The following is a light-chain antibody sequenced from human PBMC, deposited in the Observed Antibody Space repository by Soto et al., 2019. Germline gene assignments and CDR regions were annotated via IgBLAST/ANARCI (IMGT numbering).Light chain of an antibody. CDR3: SSYTSGSTVYV. V-gene: IGLV2-14*01. CDR1: SSDVGGYNY. J-gene: IGLJ1*01. CDR2: DVS. Sequence: QSVLTQPASVSGSPGQSITISCTGTSSDVGGYNYVSWYQQLPGKAPKLMIYDVSNRPSGVSDRFSGSKSGNTASLTISGLQAEDEADYYCSSYTSGSTVYVFGSGTKLTVL.